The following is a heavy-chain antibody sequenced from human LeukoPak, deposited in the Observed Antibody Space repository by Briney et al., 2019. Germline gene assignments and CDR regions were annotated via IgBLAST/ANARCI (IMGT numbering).Heavy chain of an antibody. V-gene: IGHV4-39*01. CDR1: GGSISSSCYY. Sequence: SETLSLTCTVSGGSISSSCYYWVWIRPPPGQRLEWFRSIYYSESTYYTPSLESRVTISVDTSKIQVSLKLSSVTAADTAVYDCARHPRHDIVVVPAAPDYWGQGTRVTVSS. J-gene: IGHJ4*02. D-gene: IGHD2-2*01. CDR3: ARHPRHDIVVVPAAPDY. CDR2: IYYSEST.